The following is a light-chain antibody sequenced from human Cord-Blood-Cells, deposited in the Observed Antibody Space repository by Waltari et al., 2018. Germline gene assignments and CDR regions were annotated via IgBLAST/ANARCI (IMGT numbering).Light chain of an antibody. V-gene: IGKV3-20*01. CDR1: QNVSSSD. Sequence: EIVLPQSPGTLSLSPGERATLSCRARQNVSSSDLAWYQQKPGQAPMLLIYGASSRATGIPDRFSGSESGTDFTLTISRLEPEYFAVYCCQQYGSSPWTFGQGTKVEIK. CDR3: QQYGSSPWT. CDR2: GAS. J-gene: IGKJ1*01.